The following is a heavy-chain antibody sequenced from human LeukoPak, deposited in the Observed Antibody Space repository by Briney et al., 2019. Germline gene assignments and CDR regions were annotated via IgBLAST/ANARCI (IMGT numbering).Heavy chain of an antibody. CDR1: GYTFTSYY. Sequence: GASVKVSCKASGYTFTSYYMHWVRQAPGQGLEWMGIINPSGGSTSYAQKFQGRVTMTRDTSTSTVYMELSSLRSDDTAVYYCARATVAVRSIAAAGTGDYWGQGTLVTVSS. J-gene: IGHJ4*02. CDR2: INPSGGST. V-gene: IGHV1-46*01. D-gene: IGHD6-13*01. CDR3: ARATVAVRSIAAAGTGDY.